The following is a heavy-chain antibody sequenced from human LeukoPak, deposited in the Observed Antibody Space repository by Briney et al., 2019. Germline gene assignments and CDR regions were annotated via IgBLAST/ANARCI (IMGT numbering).Heavy chain of an antibody. CDR1: VGTFSSYA. CDR3: ARSTGSYYYYYMDV. CDR2: IIPIFGTA. J-gene: IGHJ6*03. Sequence: SVKVSSKASVGTFSSYAISWVRQAPGQGLEWMGGIIPIFGTANYAQNFQGRVTITTDESTSTAYMELSSLRSEDTAVYYCARSTGSYYYYYMDVWGKGTTVTVPS. V-gene: IGHV1-69*05.